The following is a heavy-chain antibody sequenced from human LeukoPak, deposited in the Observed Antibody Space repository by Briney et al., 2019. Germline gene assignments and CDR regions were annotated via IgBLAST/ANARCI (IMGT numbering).Heavy chain of an antibody. V-gene: IGHV3-23*01. CDR3: AKTPGYCSSTSCEIYFDY. D-gene: IGHD2-2*01. CDR1: GFTSTNYA. CDR2: ISGSGGST. Sequence: GGSLRLSCAASGFTSTNYAMSWVRQAPGKGLEWVSAISGSGGSTYYADSVKGRFTISRDNSKNTLYLQMNSLRAEDTAVYYCAKTPGYCSSTSCEIYFDYWGQGTLVTVSS. J-gene: IGHJ4*02.